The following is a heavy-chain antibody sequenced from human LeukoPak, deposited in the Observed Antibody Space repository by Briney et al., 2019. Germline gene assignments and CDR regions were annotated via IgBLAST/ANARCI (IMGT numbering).Heavy chain of an antibody. D-gene: IGHD2-21*02. J-gene: IGHJ4*02. CDR1: GFTFSSYA. Sequence: GGSLRLSCAASGFTFSSYAMHWVRQAPGKGLEWVAVISYDGSNKYYADSVKGRFTISRDNSKNTLYLQMNSLRAEDTAVYYCARDGVTSSVVYWGQGTLVTVSS. CDR3: ARDGVTSSVVY. V-gene: IGHV3-30-3*01. CDR2: ISYDGSNK.